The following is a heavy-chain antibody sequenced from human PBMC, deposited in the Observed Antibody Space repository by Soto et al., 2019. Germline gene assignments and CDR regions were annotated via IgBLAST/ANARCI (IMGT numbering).Heavy chain of an antibody. CDR2: ISAYNGNT. CDR1: GYTFTSYG. J-gene: IGHJ4*02. Sequence: ASVKVACKASGYTFTSYGISWVRQDPGQGLEWMGWISAYNGNTNYAQKLQGRVTMTTDTSTSTAYMELRSLRSDDTAVYYCAIRIAAAGTVFDYWGQGTLVTVSS. V-gene: IGHV1-18*01. CDR3: AIRIAAAGTVFDY. D-gene: IGHD6-13*01.